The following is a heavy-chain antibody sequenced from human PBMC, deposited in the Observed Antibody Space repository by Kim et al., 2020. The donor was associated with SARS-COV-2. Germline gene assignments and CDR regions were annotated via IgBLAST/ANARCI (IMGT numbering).Heavy chain of an antibody. D-gene: IGHD3-9*01. CDR1: GGSISSGGYY. CDR3: ARAYYDILTHIPDRPPANNWFDP. CDR2: IYYSGST. J-gene: IGHJ5*02. V-gene: IGHV4-31*03. Sequence: SETLSLTCTVSGGSISSGGYYWSWIRQHPGKGLEWIGYIYYSGSTYYNPSLKSRVTISVDTSKNQFSLKLSSVTAADTAVYYCARAYYDILTHIPDRPPANNWFDPWGQGTLVTVSS.